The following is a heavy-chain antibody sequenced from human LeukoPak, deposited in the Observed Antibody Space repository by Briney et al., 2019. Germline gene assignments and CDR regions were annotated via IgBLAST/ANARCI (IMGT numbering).Heavy chain of an antibody. D-gene: IGHD6-6*01. Sequence: PGRSLRLSCAASGFTFDDYAMHWVRQAPGKGLEWVSSISWNSGSIAYADSVKGRFTISRDNAKNSLYLQMNSLRAEDTALYYCAKGYSSSSLSLFDYWGQGTLVTVSS. CDR2: ISWNSGSI. CDR3: AKGYSSSSLSLFDY. V-gene: IGHV3-9*01. CDR1: GFTFDDYA. J-gene: IGHJ4*02.